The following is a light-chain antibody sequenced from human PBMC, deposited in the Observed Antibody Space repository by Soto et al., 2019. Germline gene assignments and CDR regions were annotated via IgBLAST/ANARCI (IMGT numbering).Light chain of an antibody. CDR2: DIS. CDR1: QTVSRN. CDR3: QQYNNWPS. V-gene: IGKV3-15*01. Sequence: EVVMTHXXATLSGSPGETATLXCRASQTVSRNLAWYQQRPGQAPRLLIYDISNRAAGVPARFSGSGSETEFTLTIRSLQSEDFAVYFCQQYNNWPSFAQGTRLEIK. J-gene: IGKJ5*01.